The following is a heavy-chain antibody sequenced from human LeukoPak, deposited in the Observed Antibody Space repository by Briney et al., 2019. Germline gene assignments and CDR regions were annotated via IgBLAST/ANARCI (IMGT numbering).Heavy chain of an antibody. CDR1: GFTFSSYA. D-gene: IGHD5-18*01. Sequence: GGSLRLFCAASGFTFSSYAMSWVRQAPGKGLEGVSAISGSGGSPHYQDSVKGSFTISRDNSKNTLYLQMHSLRAEDTAVYYCARLGYGYLSDYWGQGTLVTVSS. CDR2: ISGSGGSP. J-gene: IGHJ4*02. CDR3: ARLGYGYLSDY. V-gene: IGHV3-23*01.